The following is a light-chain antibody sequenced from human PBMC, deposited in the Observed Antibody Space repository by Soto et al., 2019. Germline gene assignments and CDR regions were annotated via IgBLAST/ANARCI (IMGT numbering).Light chain of an antibody. CDR3: QQYYTYPQT. CDR2: AAS. Sequence: AIRMTQSPSSFSASTGDRVTITCRASQGISSYLAWYQQKPGKAPKLLVYAASTLQYGVPSRFSGSGSGTDFTLTVNCLQSEDFATYFCQQYYTYPQTFGQRTKLE. V-gene: IGKV1-8*01. CDR1: QGISSY. J-gene: IGKJ2*01.